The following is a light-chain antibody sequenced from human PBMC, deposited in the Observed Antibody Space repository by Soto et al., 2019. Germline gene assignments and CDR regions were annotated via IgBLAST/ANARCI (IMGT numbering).Light chain of an antibody. CDR2: GAS. J-gene: IGKJ2*01. V-gene: IGKV3-20*01. CDR1: QSVDSNY. CDR3: KHYSFSSYT. Sequence: EIVLTQSPGTLSLSPGERATLSCRASQSVDSNYLAWYQQRPGQAPRLLTHGASSRATGIPDRFSGSGSGTDFSLTISRLEPEDFAVYCCKHYSFSSYTFGQGTKLEIK.